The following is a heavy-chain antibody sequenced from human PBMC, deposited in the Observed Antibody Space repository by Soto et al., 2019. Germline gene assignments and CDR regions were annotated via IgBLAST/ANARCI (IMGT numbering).Heavy chain of an antibody. CDR2: IHYSGRT. V-gene: IGHV4-39*07. CDR1: GGSISSSSYY. D-gene: IGHD2-21*02. CDR3: ATVRGHYCGGDCYPTTPNSFDT. J-gene: IGHJ5*02. Sequence: PSETLSLTCTVSGGSISSSSYYWGWIRQPPXKXXEWIGSIHYSGRTYHNTSLTSSVRIYVDRSTNPFSLKLSSVTPAEKAVYSCATVRGHYCGGDCYPTTPNSFDTWGQGTLVTVSS.